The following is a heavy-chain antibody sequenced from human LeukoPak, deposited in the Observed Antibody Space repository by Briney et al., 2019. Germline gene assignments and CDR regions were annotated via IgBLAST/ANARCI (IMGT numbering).Heavy chain of an antibody. CDR1: GGSISSGGYS. Sequence: SETLSLTCAVSGGSISSGGYSWGWIRQPPGKGLEWIGYIYHSGSTYYNPSLKSRVTISVDTSKNQFSLKLSSVTAADTAVYYCARDRAVAGHGAFDYWGQGTLVTVSS. D-gene: IGHD6-19*01. CDR2: IYHSGST. V-gene: IGHV4-30-2*01. J-gene: IGHJ4*02. CDR3: ARDRAVAGHGAFDY.